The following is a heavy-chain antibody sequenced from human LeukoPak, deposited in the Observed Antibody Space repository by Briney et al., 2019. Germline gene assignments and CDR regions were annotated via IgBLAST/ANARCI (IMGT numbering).Heavy chain of an antibody. CDR3: ARGLWFGDYALGSDP. J-gene: IGHJ5*02. D-gene: IGHD3-10*01. CDR2: IWYDGGNK. V-gene: IGHV3-33*01. CDR1: GFTFSSYG. Sequence: GRSLRLSCAASGFTFSSYGMHWVRQAPGKGLEGVAVIWYDGGNKYYADSLKGRFTISRDNSKNTLYLQMNSLRAEDTAVYYCARGLWFGDYALGSDPWGQGTLVTVSS.